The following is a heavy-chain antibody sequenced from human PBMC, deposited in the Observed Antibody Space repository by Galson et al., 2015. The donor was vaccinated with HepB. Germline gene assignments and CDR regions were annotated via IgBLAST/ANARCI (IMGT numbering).Heavy chain of an antibody. J-gene: IGHJ4*02. Sequence: SLRLSRAASGFTFTPSGMHWLRQAPGTGLEWMPVLWSDGTHNYYAASVRGRFSISRDNTNTPLYLHMNSLRAEDTAVYYCAKDAYKSSYYFDSWGQGILVTVSS. CDR3: AKDAYKSSYYFDS. V-gene: IGHV3-33*06. CDR1: GFTFTPSG. CDR2: LWSDGTHN. D-gene: IGHD3-16*01.